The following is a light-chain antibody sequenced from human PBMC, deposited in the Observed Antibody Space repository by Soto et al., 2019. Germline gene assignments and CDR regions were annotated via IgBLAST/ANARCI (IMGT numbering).Light chain of an antibody. J-gene: IGLJ1*01. CDR2: EVS. CDR3: AAWDDSLSVYV. CDR1: YSDIGAYNY. Sequence: QSVLTQPPSASGSPGQSVTIPCTGTYSDIGAYNYVSWYQQRPGEAPKLINYEVSKRPSGVPDRIFASKSGNTASLAISGLRSEDEADYYCAAWDDSLSVYVFGTGTKVTVL. V-gene: IGLV2-8*01.